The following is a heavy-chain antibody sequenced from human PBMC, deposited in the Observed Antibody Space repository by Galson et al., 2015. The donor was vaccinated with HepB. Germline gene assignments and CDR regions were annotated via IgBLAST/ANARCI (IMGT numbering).Heavy chain of an antibody. D-gene: IGHD3-3*01. CDR3: AALGFYYGMDV. CDR1: GGSISSYY. Sequence: ETLSLTCTVSGGSISSYYWSWIRQPPGKGLEWIGYIYYSGSTNYNPSLKSRVTISVDTSKNQFSLKLSSVTAADTAVYYCAALGFYYGMDVWGQGTTVTVSS. V-gene: IGHV4-59*01. CDR2: IYYSGST. J-gene: IGHJ6*02.